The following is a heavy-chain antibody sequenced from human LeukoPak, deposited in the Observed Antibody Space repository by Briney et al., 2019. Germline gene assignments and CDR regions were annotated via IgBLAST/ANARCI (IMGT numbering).Heavy chain of an antibody. CDR2: ISGSGGST. D-gene: IGHD2-8*02. Sequence: ETLSLTCTVSGGSISSSSYYWGWIRQPPGKGLEWVSAISGSGGSTYYADSVKGRFTISRDKSKNTLYLQMNSLRAEDTAVYYCAKAPTGDYFDYWGQGTLVTVSS. CDR3: AKAPTGDYFDY. V-gene: IGHV3-23*01. CDR1: GGSISSSSYY. J-gene: IGHJ4*02.